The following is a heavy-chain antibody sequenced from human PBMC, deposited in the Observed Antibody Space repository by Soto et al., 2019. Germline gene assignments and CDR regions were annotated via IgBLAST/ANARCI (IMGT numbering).Heavy chain of an antibody. Sequence: GASVKVSCKASGYTFTRYAMHWVRQAPGQRLEWMGWINAGNGNTKYSQKFQGRVTITRDTSASTAYMELSSLRSEDTAVYYCASGTAYSSSWYYFDYWGQGTLVTVSS. CDR2: INAGNGNT. J-gene: IGHJ4*02. V-gene: IGHV1-3*01. CDR1: GYTFTRYA. D-gene: IGHD6-13*01. CDR3: ASGTAYSSSWYYFDY.